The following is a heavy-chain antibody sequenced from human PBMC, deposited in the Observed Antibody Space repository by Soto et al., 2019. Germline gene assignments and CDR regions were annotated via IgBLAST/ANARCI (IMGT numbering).Heavy chain of an antibody. J-gene: IGHJ3*01. D-gene: IGHD1-26*01. CDR3: ARGRRAGGRYSAFDL. CDR2: IIPIFGTA. CDR1: VGTFSSFA. V-gene: IGHV1-69*06. Sequence: VQLVQSGAEVKKPGSSVKVSCKASVGTFSSFAISWVRQAPGQVLEWMGGIIPIFGTANYAQKYQGRVTITADKSTTKAYMELSSLRSEDTAVYYCARGRRAGGRYSAFDLWGQGTMVTVSS.